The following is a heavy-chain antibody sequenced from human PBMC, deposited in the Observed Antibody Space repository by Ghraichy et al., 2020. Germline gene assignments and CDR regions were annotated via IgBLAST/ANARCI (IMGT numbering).Heavy chain of an antibody. J-gene: IGHJ4*02. CDR1: GDSVSSTSAT. CDR3: ARSRSSTVDY. V-gene: IGHV6-1*01. D-gene: IGHD2-2*01. Sequence: SETLSLTCAISGDSVSSTSATWSWIRQSPSRGLEWLGRTYFRSKWDNDYAMSMNGRITINPDTSKNQFALQLNSVTPEDTAVYYCARSRSSTVDYWGQGTQVTVSS. CDR2: TYFRSKWDN.